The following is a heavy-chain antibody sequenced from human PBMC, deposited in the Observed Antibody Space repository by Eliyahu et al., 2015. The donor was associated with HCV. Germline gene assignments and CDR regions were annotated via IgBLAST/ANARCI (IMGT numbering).Heavy chain of an antibody. CDR2: ISYDGSNK. CDR3: AKGLLGTYYFDY. Sequence: QVQLVESGGGVVQPGRSLXLSCAASGFXFSSYDXHWVRQAPGKGLEWVAVISYDGSNKYYGDSVKGRFTISRDNSKNTLYVQMNSLRAEDTAVYYCAKGLLGTYYFDYWGQGTLVTVSS. J-gene: IGHJ4*02. CDR1: GFXFSSYD. V-gene: IGHV3-30*18.